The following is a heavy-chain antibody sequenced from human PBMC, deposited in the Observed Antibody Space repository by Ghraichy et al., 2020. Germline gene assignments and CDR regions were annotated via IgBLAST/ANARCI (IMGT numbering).Heavy chain of an antibody. Sequence: GGSLRLSCAASGLTFSSYAMTWVRQAPGKGLEWVSVISGSGSETYNADSVKGRFTISRDNSRNTVYLQMSSLRADDTAVYYCAKGYSDNFPWYFDYWGQGTLVTVSS. D-gene: IGHD1-26*01. CDR3: AKGYSDNFPWYFDY. V-gene: IGHV3-23*01. J-gene: IGHJ4*02. CDR1: GLTFSSYA. CDR2: ISGSGSET.